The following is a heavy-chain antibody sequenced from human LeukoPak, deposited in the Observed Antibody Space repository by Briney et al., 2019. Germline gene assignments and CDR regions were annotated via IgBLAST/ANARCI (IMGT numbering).Heavy chain of an antibody. J-gene: IGHJ4*02. D-gene: IGHD2-2*01. CDR1: GFTVSSNY. V-gene: IGHV3-53*01. CDR3: ANLLGYCSSTSCRDY. Sequence: PGGSLRLSCAASGFTVSSNYMSWVRQAPRKGLEWVSVIYSGGSTYYADSVKGRFTISRDNSKNTLYLQMNSLRAEDTAVYYCANLLGYCSSTSCRDYWGQGTLVTVSS. CDR2: IYSGGST.